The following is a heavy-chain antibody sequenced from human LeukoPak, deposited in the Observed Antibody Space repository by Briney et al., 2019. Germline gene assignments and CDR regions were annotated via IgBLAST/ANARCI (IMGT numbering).Heavy chain of an antibody. D-gene: IGHD3-22*01. J-gene: IGHJ4*02. CDR3: AKSRGSSGYYLSYFDY. V-gene: IGHV3-23*01. CDR2: ITGSGGST. CDR1: EFTFSSYA. Sequence: GGSLRLSCAASEFTFSSYAMSWVRQAPGKGLEWVSTITGSGGSTYYADSVKGRFTISRDNSNNTLYLQMNSLRAEDTAVYYCAKSRGSSGYYLSYFDYWGQGTLVTVSS.